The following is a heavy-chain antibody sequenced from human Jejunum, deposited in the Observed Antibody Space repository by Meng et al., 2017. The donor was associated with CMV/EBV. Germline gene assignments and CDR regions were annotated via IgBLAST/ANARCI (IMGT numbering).Heavy chain of an antibody. CDR2: INQNVGS. D-gene: IGHD1-14*01. Sequence: QVHLQQWGAGLLKPSETLSLTCAVSGGSFSNYYGTWIRQSPGKGLEWIGEINQNVGSNYNPSLKSRVTMSLDTSKNHFSLKLDSVTAADTAVYYCARGGGITRWFDPWGQGILVTVSS. J-gene: IGHJ5*02. V-gene: IGHV4-34*01. CDR1: GGSFSNYY. CDR3: ARGGGITRWFDP.